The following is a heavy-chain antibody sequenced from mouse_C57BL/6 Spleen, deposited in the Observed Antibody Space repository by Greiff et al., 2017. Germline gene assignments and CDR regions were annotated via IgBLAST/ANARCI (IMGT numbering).Heavy chain of an antibody. Sequence: VQLQQPGAELVKPGASVKMSCKASGYTFTSYWITWVKQRPGQGLEWIGDIYPGSGSTNYNEKFKSKATLTVDTSSSTAYMQLSSLTSEDSAVYYCARGYDGYYRAMDYWGQGTSVTVSS. CDR2: IYPGSGST. J-gene: IGHJ4*01. CDR3: ARGYDGYYRAMDY. V-gene: IGHV1-55*01. CDR1: GYTFTSYW. D-gene: IGHD2-3*01.